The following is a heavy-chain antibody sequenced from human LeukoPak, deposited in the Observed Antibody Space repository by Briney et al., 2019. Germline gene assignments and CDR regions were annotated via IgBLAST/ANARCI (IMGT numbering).Heavy chain of an antibody. D-gene: IGHD3/OR15-3a*01. CDR2: VYYTGST. V-gene: IGHV4-59*12. J-gene: IGHJ6*03. CDR1: GGSISNYF. Sequence: SETLSLTCTVSGGSISNYFWSWIRQSPGRGLEWIGYVYYTGSTNYNPSLESRVTISVDTSKNQFSLKLSSVTAADTAVYYCARLPRGLVSYYYMDVWGKGTTVTVSS. CDR3: ARLPRGLVSYYYMDV.